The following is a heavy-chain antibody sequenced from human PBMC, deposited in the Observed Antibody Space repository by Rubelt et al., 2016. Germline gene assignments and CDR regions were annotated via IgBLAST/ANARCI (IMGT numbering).Heavy chain of an antibody. CDR3: AREEPGKYCSSTSCYGPLYYCYYMDV. CDR2: EWYDGSYE. D-gene: IGHD2-2*01. J-gene: IGHJ6*03. Sequence: GKGLEWVAVEWYDGSYEYYADSVKGRFTISRDNSKNTLFLQMHSLRVEDTAVYYCAREEPGKYCSSTSCYGPLYYCYYMDVWGKGTTVTVSS. V-gene: IGHV3-33*01.